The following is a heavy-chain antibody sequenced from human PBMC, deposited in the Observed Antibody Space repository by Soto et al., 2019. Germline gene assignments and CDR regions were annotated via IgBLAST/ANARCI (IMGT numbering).Heavy chain of an antibody. CDR2: IYPSGST. CDR3: ARGSILLDY. CDR1: GASLNNYY. V-gene: IGHV4-4*07. Sequence: QVQLQESGPGLVKPSETLSLTCTVSGASLNNYYWSWIRQPAGKGLEWIGRIYPSGSTDYNPSLKSQFTMSIDASKNQFALKVSSVTAADTAVYYCARGSILLDYGGQGTLVTVSS. D-gene: IGHD6-6*01. J-gene: IGHJ4*02.